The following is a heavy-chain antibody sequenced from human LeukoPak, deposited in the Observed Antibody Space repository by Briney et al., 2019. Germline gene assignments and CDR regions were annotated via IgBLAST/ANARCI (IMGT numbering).Heavy chain of an antibody. V-gene: IGHV3-23*01. CDR1: GFTFSSYA. Sequence: GGSLRLSCAASGFTFSSYAMSWVRQAPGKGLEWVSSISATGGSTYYADSVKGRSTISRDNSKTTLYLQMNSLRAEDTAVYYCAKHSSGWYYFDYWGQGTLVTVSS. J-gene: IGHJ4*02. CDR2: ISATGGST. D-gene: IGHD6-19*01. CDR3: AKHSSGWYYFDY.